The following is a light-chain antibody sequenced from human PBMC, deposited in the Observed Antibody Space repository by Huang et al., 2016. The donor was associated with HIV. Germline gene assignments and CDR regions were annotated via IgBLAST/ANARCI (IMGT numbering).Light chain of an antibody. Sequence: DIVMTQTPLSLSVTPGQPASISCKSSQSFLQTNLYWSVQKSSQSPQLLIYEVSRRCSGVPDRFTGSGSGTDFTLKISRVEAEDVGVYYCMQGRHLPFTFGPGTKVDIK. J-gene: IGKJ3*01. CDR3: MQGRHLPFT. V-gene: IGKV2-29*02. CDR1: QSFLQTN. CDR2: EVS.